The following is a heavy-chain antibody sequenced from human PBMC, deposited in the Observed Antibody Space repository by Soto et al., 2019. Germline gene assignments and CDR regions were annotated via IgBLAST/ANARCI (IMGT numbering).Heavy chain of an antibody. CDR1: GGSISSGDSY. CDR2: IYYSGNT. CDR3: ARDVVAGTPNYYYYYGLDV. D-gene: IGHD2-15*01. Sequence: SETLSLTCTVSGGSISSGDSYWSWIRQPPGKGLEWIGYIYYSGNTYYNPSLKSRLTISLDTSKNQFSLKLSSVTAADTAVYFCARDVVAGTPNYYYYYGLDVWGQGTTVTVSS. V-gene: IGHV4-30-4*01. J-gene: IGHJ6*02.